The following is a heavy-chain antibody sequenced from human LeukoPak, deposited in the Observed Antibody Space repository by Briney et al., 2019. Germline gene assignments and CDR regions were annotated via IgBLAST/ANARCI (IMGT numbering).Heavy chain of an antibody. CDR1: GYSISSGYY. V-gene: IGHV4-38-2*02. D-gene: IGHD1-14*01. J-gene: IGHJ4*02. CDR2: LYHSGST. Sequence: NPSETLSLTCTVSGYSISSGYYGGWIRQPPGKGLEWIGSLYHSGSTYYNPSLKSRITISVDTSKNQFSLKVSSVTAADTAVYYCATIRRGEFLPGSNWGQGALITVSS. CDR3: ATIRRGEFLPGSN.